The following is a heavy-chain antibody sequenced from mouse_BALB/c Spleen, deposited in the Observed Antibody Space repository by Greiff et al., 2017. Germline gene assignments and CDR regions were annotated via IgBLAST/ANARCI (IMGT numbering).Heavy chain of an antibody. V-gene: IGHV3-2*02. Sequence: EVKLMESGPGLVKPSQSLSLTCTVTGYSITSDYAWNWIRQFPGNKLEWMGYISYSGSTSYNPSLKSRISITRDTSKNQFFLQLNSVTTEDTATYYCARGGLRRRDWYFDVWGAGTTVTVSS. CDR1: GYSITSDYA. J-gene: IGHJ1*01. CDR2: ISYSGST. CDR3: ARGGLRRRDWYFDV. D-gene: IGHD2-4*01.